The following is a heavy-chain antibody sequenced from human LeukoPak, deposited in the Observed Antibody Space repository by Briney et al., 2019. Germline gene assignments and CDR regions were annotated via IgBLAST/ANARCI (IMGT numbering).Heavy chain of an antibody. CDR3: ARVAKERVGGVYYFDY. CDR1: GFTFSSYS. V-gene: IGHV3-21*01. J-gene: IGHJ4*02. D-gene: IGHD1-1*01. CDR2: ISSSSYI. Sequence: PGGSLRHSCAASGFTFSSYSMNWVRQAPGKGLEWVSSISSSSYIYYADSVKGRFTISRDNAKNSLYLQMNSLRAGDTAVYYCARVAKERVGGVYYFDYWGQGTLVTVSS.